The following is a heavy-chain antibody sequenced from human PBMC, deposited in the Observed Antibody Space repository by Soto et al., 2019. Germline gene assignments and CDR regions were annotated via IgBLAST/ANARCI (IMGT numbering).Heavy chain of an antibody. Sequence: DSVKVSCKASGYTFTSYDINWVRQATGQGLEWMGWMNPNSGNTGYAQKFQGRVTMTRNTSISTAYMELSSLRSEDTAVYYCASSAAGYSSSWYSYNYYYGMDVWGQGTTVTVS. D-gene: IGHD6-13*01. CDR2: MNPNSGNT. V-gene: IGHV1-8*01. CDR1: GYTFTSYD. J-gene: IGHJ6*02. CDR3: ASSAAGYSSSWYSYNYYYGMDV.